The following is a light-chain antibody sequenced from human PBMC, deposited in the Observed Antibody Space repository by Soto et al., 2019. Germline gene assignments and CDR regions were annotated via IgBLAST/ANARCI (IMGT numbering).Light chain of an antibody. CDR2: GAS. J-gene: IGKJ3*01. CDR1: QSVSSN. CDR3: QQYNNWPLFT. Sequence: EIVMTQSPATLSVSPGERATLSCRASQSVSSNLAWYQQKPGQAPRLLIYGASTRATDIPGRFSGSGSGTEVTLTISSLQSEDFAVYYCQQYNNWPLFTFGPGTKVDIK. V-gene: IGKV3-15*01.